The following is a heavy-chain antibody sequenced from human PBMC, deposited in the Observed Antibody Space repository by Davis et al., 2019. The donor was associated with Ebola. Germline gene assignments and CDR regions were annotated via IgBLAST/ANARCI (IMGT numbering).Heavy chain of an antibody. CDR2: INPNSGGT. CDR3: ARDFGTMVRGRYGMDV. V-gene: IGHV1-2*04. CDR1: GYTFTSYY. D-gene: IGHD3-10*01. Sequence: ASVKVSCKASGYTFTSYYMHWVRQAPGQGLEWMGWINPNSGGTNYAQKFQGWVTMTRDTSISTAYMELSRLRSDDTAVYYCARDFGTMVRGRYGMDVWGQGTTVTVSS. J-gene: IGHJ6*02.